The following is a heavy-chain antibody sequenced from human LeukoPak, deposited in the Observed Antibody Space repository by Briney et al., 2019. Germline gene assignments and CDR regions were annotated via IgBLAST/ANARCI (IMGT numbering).Heavy chain of an antibody. D-gene: IGHD4-23*01. V-gene: IGHV3-48*01. CDR3: ARENYGGKMNY. CDR2: ISSSSSTI. J-gene: IGHJ4*02. Sequence: GGSLRLSCAASGFTFSSYSMNWVRQAPGKGLEWVSYISSSSSTIYCADSVKGRFTISRDNAKNSLYLQMNSLRAEDTAVYYCARENYGGKMNYWGQGTLITVSS. CDR1: GFTFSSYS.